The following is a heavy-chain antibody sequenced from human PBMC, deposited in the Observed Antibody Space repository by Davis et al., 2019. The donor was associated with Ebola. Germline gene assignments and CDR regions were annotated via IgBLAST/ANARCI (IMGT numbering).Heavy chain of an antibody. Sequence: SETLSLTCAVSGGSISGYYWNWIRQPAGKGLEWIGRISPTGNTNHNPSLKSRVSMSVDTSKNQFSLKLTSVTAADTAVYYCARGGDGDYVFLYQHYAMDVWGQGTTVTVSS. D-gene: IGHD4-17*01. CDR3: ARGGDGDYVFLYQHYAMDV. V-gene: IGHV4-4*07. J-gene: IGHJ6*02. CDR1: GGSISGYY. CDR2: ISPTGNT.